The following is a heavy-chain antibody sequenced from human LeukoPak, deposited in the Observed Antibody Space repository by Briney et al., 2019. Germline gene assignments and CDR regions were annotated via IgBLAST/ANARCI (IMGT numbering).Heavy chain of an antibody. CDR1: GGSISSSSYY. D-gene: IGHD6-6*01. CDR2: IYYSGST. V-gene: IGHV4-39*01. CDR3: ARHVAVGAARSTYYFDY. Sequence: SETLSLTCTVSGGSISSSSYYWGWIRQPPGKGLEWIGSIYYSGSTYYNPSPKSRVTISVDTSKNQFSLKLSSVTAADTAVYYCARHVAVGAARSTYYFDYWGQGTLVTVSS. J-gene: IGHJ4*02.